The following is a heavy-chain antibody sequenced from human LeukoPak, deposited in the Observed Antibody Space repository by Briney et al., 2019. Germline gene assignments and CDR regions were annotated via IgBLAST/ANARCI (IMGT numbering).Heavy chain of an antibody. Sequence: GGSLRLSCAASGFTFSSYSMNWVRQAPGKGLEWVSSISSSSSYIYYADSVKGRFTSSRDNAKNSLYLQMNSLRAEDTAVYYCAREFCSGGSCRAAFDIWGQGTMVTVSS. CDR1: GFTFSSYS. J-gene: IGHJ3*02. CDR2: ISSSSSYI. D-gene: IGHD2-15*01. CDR3: AREFCSGGSCRAAFDI. V-gene: IGHV3-21*01.